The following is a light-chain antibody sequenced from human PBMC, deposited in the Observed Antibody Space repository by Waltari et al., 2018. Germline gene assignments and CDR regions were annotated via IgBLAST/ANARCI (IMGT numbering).Light chain of an antibody. J-gene: IGLJ1*01. Sequence: QSALTQPASVSGSPGQSITISCTGTSNNVGVYRLFSWYQQHPGKAPKLMIYEGSKRPSGVSNRFSGSKSGNTASLTISGLQSEDEADYYCCSYAGSSWYVFGTGTKVTVL. CDR3: CSYAGSSWYV. V-gene: IGLV2-23*01. CDR2: EGS. CDR1: SNNVGVYRL.